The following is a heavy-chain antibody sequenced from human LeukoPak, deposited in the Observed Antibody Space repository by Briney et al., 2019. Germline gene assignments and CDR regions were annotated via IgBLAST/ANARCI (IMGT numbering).Heavy chain of an antibody. Sequence: SETLSLTCTVSGGSISSYYWSWIRQPPGKGLEWIGYIYYNGSTNYNPSLKSRVTISVDTSKNQFSLKLSSVTAAVTAVYYCARGYSYSYGKFDYWGQGTLVTVSS. CDR2: IYYNGST. CDR1: GGSISSYY. CDR3: ARGYSYSYGKFDY. V-gene: IGHV4-59*01. D-gene: IGHD5-18*01. J-gene: IGHJ4*02.